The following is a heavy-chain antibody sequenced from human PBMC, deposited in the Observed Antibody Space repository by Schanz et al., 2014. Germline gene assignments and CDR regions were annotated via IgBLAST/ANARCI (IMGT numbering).Heavy chain of an antibody. Sequence: QVQLVQSGAEVKKPGASVKVSCKASGYTFTSHGITWVRQAPGQGLEWVGWISPYTGNTHYFDKMEGRVTMTTDTSTSTAYMELRSLRSDDTAVYYCARVQDDILTGSEYYYGMDVWGQGTTVTVSS. CDR2: ISPYTGNT. CDR1: GYTFTSHG. CDR3: ARVQDDILTGSEYYYGMDV. V-gene: IGHV1-18*01. D-gene: IGHD3-9*01. J-gene: IGHJ6*02.